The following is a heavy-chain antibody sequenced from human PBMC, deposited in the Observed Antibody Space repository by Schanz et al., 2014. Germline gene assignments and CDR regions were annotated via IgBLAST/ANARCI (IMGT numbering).Heavy chain of an antibody. CDR2: ITTSGSST. D-gene: IGHD6-6*01. J-gene: IGHJ6*02. V-gene: IGHV3-64*07. CDR3: ARGYSSSMDV. Sequence: EVQLVESGGGLVQPGGSLRLSCTASGFTFSVYSMHWVRQTPGKGLEHVSGITTSGSSTVYADSVKGRFTISRDNSKNTLYLQMNSLRAEDTAVYYCARGYSSSMDVWGQGTTVTVSS. CDR1: GFTFSVYS.